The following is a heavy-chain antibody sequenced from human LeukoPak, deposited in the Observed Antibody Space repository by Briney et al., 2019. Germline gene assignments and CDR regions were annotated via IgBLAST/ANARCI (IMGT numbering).Heavy chain of an antibody. V-gene: IGHV1-69*06. CDR3: ASREGIAVSYYFDY. CDR2: IIPIFGTA. Sequence: SVKVSCKASGGTFSSYAISWVRQAPGQGLEWMGGIIPIFGTANYAQKFQGRVTITADKSTSTAYMELSSLRSEDTAVYYCASREGIAVSYYFDYWGQGTLVTVSS. CDR1: GGTFSSYA. J-gene: IGHJ4*02. D-gene: IGHD6-19*01.